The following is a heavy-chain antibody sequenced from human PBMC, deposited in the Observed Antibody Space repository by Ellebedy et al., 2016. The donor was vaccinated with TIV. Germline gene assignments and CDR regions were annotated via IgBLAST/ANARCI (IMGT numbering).Heavy chain of an antibody. Sequence: PGGSLTLSCAVSGFTSSSYVMHCVRQAPGKGLEWVALISYDGSNKYYADSVKGRFTISRDNYKHTLYLQMNSLKAEETAIYYCARGGVTYSYGAADCWGQGTLVTVSS. J-gene: IGHJ4*02. CDR1: GFTSSSYV. D-gene: IGHD5-18*01. V-gene: IGHV3-30-3*01. CDR2: ISYDGSNK. CDR3: ARGGVTYSYGAADC.